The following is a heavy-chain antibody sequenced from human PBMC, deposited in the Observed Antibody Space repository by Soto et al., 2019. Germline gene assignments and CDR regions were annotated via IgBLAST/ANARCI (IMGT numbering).Heavy chain of an antibody. D-gene: IGHD6-13*01. J-gene: IGHJ5*02. CDR2: IYYSGSI. V-gene: IGHV4-59*01. CDR3: ARFRSAAGTGWTNWFDP. CDR1: AGSISGYY. Sequence: PSETLSLPCTVSAGSISGYYWSWIRQPPGKGLEWIGYIYYSGSINYSPSLKSRVTISVDTSKNQFSLKLSSVTAADTAVYYCARFRSAAGTGWTNWFDPWGQGTLVTVSS.